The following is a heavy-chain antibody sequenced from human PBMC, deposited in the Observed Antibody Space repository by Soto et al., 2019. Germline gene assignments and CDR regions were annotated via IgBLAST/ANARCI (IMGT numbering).Heavy chain of an antibody. J-gene: IGHJ4*02. Sequence: QITLKESGPTLVKPTQTLTLTCTFSGFSLSTSGVGVGWIHQPPGKALEWLALIYWDDDKRYSSSLKSRLTITKDTSKNQVFLTMTNMDPVDTATYYCAHRRNPLLFFDYWGQGTLVTVSS. CDR3: AHRRNPLLFFDY. CDR2: IYWDDDK. CDR1: GFSLSTSGVG. V-gene: IGHV2-5*02. D-gene: IGHD3-10*01.